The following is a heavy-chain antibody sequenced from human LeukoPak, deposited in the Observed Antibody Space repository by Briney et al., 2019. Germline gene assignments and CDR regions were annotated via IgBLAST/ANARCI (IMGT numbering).Heavy chain of an antibody. D-gene: IGHD2-2*01. CDR1: GFTFSSYA. CDR2: ISGSGGST. V-gene: IGHV3-23*01. J-gene: IGHJ4*02. Sequence: GGSLRLSCAASGFTFSSYAMSWVRQAPGKGLEWVSAISGSGGSTYYADSVKGRFTISRDNSKNTVYLQMNSLRAEDTAVYFCARDLLGGSSTKFDYWGQGTLVTVSS. CDR3: ARDLLGGSSTKFDY.